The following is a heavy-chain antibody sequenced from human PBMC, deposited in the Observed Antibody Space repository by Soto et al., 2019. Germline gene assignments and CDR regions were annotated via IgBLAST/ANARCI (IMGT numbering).Heavy chain of an antibody. D-gene: IGHD3-3*01. CDR1: GYTFTTYD. J-gene: IGHJ6*02. CDR2: MSPNSGAT. CDR3: ARGVEAGVAV. V-gene: IGHV1-8*01. Sequence: QVQLVQSGAEVTKPGASVKVSCRASGYTFTTYDINWVRQATGQGLEWMGWMSPNSGATGYAQKFQGRFTRPRDPSLRTAYMERGNRRSEDTAIYYFARGVEAGVAVGGQGTTFT.